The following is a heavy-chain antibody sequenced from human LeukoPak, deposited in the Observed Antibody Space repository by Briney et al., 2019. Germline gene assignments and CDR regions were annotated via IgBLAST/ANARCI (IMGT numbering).Heavy chain of an antibody. CDR1: GGTFSSYA. D-gene: IGHD3-16*02. Sequence: SVKVSCKASGGTFSSYAISWVRQALGQGLEWMGGIIPILCTANYAQKFQGRVTITADESTGTAYMELSSLRSEDTAVYYCARIVAERGDSFDYWGQGTLVTVSS. CDR2: IIPILCTA. CDR3: ARIVAERGDSFDY. V-gene: IGHV1-69*01. J-gene: IGHJ4*02.